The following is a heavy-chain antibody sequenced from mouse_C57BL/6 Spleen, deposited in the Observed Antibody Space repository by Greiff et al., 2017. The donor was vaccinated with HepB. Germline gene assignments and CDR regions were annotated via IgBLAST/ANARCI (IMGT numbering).Heavy chain of an antibody. D-gene: IGHD3-2*02. CDR1: GYPFSDHT. J-gene: IGHJ4*01. CDR3: ARSVTAQAMDY. V-gene: IGHV1-78*01. CDR2: IYPRDGST. Sequence: QVQLQQSDAELVKPGASVKISCKVSGYPFSDHTIHWMKLGPEQGLVWIGYIYPRDGSTKYNEKFKGKATLTADKSSSTAYMQLNSLTSEDSAVYVCARSVTAQAMDYWGQGTSVTVSS.